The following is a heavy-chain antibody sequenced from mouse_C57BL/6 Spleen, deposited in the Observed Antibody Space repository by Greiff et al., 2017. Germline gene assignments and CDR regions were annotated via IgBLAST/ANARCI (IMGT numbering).Heavy chain of an antibody. Sequence: EVKLVESGGGLVQPGGSLKLSCAASGFTFSDYYMYWVRQTPEKRLEWVAYISNGGGSTYYPDTVKGRFTISRDNAKNTLYLQMSRLKSEDTAMYYCARPEDDGNYGYYAMDYWGQGTSVTVSS. J-gene: IGHJ4*01. CDR2: ISNGGGST. CDR1: GFTFSDYY. D-gene: IGHD2-3*01. V-gene: IGHV5-12*01. CDR3: ARPEDDGNYGYYAMDY.